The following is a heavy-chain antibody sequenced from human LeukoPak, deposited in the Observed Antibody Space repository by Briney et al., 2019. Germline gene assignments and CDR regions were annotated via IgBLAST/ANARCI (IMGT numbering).Heavy chain of an antibody. D-gene: IGHD6-13*01. Sequence: SETLSLTCTVSGGSISSHYWSWIRQPAGKGLEWIGRIYTSGSTNYNPSLKSRVTMSVDTSKNQFSLKLSSVTAADTAVYYCARDLGYSSSWWNYFDYWGQGTLVTVSS. J-gene: IGHJ4*02. CDR1: GGSISSHY. V-gene: IGHV4-4*07. CDR2: IYTSGST. CDR3: ARDLGYSSSWWNYFDY.